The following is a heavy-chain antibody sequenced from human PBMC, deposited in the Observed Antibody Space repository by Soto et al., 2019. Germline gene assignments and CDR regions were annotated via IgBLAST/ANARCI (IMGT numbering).Heavy chain of an antibody. V-gene: IGHV3-23*01. D-gene: IGHD6-19*01. Sequence: EVQLLESGGGLVQPGGSLRLSCAASGFTFSSYVMSWVRQAPGKGLEWVSGISGSGDNTYYADSVKGRFTISRDNSKNTLFLQMNSLRAEDTAIYYCSRFIMVGGWFDPNYYHGMDVWGQGTTVTVSS. CDR2: ISGSGDNT. J-gene: IGHJ6*02. CDR3: SRFIMVGGWFDPNYYHGMDV. CDR1: GFTFSSYV.